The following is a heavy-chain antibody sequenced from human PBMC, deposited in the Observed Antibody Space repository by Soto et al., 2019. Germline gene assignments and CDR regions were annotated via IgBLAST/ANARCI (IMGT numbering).Heavy chain of an antibody. Sequence: GASVKVSCKASGGTFSSYAISWVRQAPGQGHEWMGWIIPIFGTSNYAQKFQGRVTITADESTSTAYMELSSLRSEDTAVYYCAREAYCGGDCYFDYWGQGTLVTVSS. CDR2: IIPIFGTS. V-gene: IGHV1-69*13. D-gene: IGHD2-21*02. CDR3: AREAYCGGDCYFDY. J-gene: IGHJ4*02. CDR1: GGTFSSYA.